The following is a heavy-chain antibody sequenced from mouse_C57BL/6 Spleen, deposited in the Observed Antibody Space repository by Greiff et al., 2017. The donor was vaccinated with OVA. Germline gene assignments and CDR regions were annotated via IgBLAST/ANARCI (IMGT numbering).Heavy chain of an antibody. D-gene: IGHD2-3*01. CDR2: ISYDGSN. CDR1: GYSITSGYY. J-gene: IGHJ2*01. CDR3: AREGGIYDGYYGY. V-gene: IGHV3-6*01. Sequence: EVQLVESGPGLVKPSQSLSLTCSVTGYSITSGYYWNWIRQFPGNKLEWMGYISYDGSNNYNPSLKNRISITRDTSKNQFFLKLNSVTTEDTATYYCAREGGIYDGYYGYWGQGTTLTVSS.